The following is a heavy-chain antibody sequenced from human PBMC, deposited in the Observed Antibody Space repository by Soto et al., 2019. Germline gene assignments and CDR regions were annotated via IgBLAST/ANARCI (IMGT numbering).Heavy chain of an antibody. CDR3: AKDQGTVTTPGFNYYYYYGMDV. Sequence: ASVKVSCKASGYTFTSYDINWVRQATGQGLEWMGWMNPNSGNTGYAQKFQGRVTMTRNTSISTAYMELNSLRAEDTAVYYCAKDQGTVTTPGFNYYYYYGMDVWGQGTTVTVSS. J-gene: IGHJ6*02. D-gene: IGHD4-4*01. V-gene: IGHV1-8*01. CDR1: GYTFTSYD. CDR2: MNPNSGNT.